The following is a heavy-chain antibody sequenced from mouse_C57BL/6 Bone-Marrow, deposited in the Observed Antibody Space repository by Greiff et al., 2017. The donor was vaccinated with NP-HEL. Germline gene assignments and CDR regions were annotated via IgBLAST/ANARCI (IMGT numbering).Heavy chain of an antibody. D-gene: IGHD2-3*01. Sequence: VQLQQPGAELVKPGASVKMSCKASGYTFTSYWITWVKQRPGQGLEWIGDIYPGSGSTNYNATFKSKATLTVDTSSSTAYMQLSSLTSEDSAVYYGARRGYYYFDYWGQGTTLTVSS. J-gene: IGHJ2*01. CDR3: ARRGYYYFDY. CDR2: IYPGSGST. CDR1: GYTFTSYW. V-gene: IGHV1-55*01.